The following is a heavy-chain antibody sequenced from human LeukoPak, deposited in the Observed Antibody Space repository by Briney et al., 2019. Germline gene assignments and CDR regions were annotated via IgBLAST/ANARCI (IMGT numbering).Heavy chain of an antibody. CDR3: ANGYCTNGVCYPYYYYYMDV. Sequence: GGSLRLSCAASGFTFDDYAMHWVRQAPGKGLEWVSGISWNSGSIGYADSVKGRFTISRDNAKNSLYLQMNSLRAEDTALYYCANGYCTNGVCYPYYYYYMDVWGKGTTVTVSS. CDR2: ISWNSGSI. J-gene: IGHJ6*03. V-gene: IGHV3-9*01. D-gene: IGHD2-8*01. CDR1: GFTFDDYA.